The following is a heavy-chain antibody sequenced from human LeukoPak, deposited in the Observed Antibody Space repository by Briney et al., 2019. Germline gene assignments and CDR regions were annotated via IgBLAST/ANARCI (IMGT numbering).Heavy chain of an antibody. V-gene: IGHV3-30-3*01. D-gene: IGHD2-2*02. J-gene: IGHJ4*02. CDR2: ISYDGSNK. CDR3: ARDLSGVVPAAISY. CDR1: GFTFSSYA. Sequence: GGSLRLSCAASGFTFSSYAMHWVRQAPGKGLEWVAVISYDGSNKYYADSVKGRFTISRDNSKNTLYLQMNSLRAEDTAVYYCARDLSGVVPAAISYWGQGTLVTVSS.